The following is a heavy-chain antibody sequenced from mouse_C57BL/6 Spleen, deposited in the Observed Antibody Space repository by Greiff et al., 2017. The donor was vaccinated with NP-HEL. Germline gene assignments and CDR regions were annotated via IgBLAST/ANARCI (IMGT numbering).Heavy chain of an antibody. J-gene: IGHJ1*03. Sequence: QVQLQQPGAELVRPGTSVKLSCKASGYTFTSYWMHWVKQRPGQGLEWTGVIDPSDSYTNYNQKFKGKATLTVDTASSTAYMQLSSLTSEDSAVYYCARSGYDYDHWYFDVWGTGTTVTVSS. CDR1: GYTFTSYW. CDR3: ARSGYDYDHWYFDV. CDR2: IDPSDSYT. D-gene: IGHD2-4*01. V-gene: IGHV1-59*01.